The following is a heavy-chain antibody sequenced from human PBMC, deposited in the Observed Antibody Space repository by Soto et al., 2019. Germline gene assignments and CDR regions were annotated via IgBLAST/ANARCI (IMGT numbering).Heavy chain of an antibody. CDR2: IFYTGNR. J-gene: IGHJ4*02. V-gene: IGHV4-30-4*01. Sequence: QVQLQESGPGLVRPSQTLSLTCTVSGGSISSATNYWSWIRQSPGKGLEWIGYIFYTGNRYYTPSFKXXISISMDTSKNQFSLNLGSVTAADTAVYYCARGHDYNVFDYWGQGTLVTVSS. D-gene: IGHD3-10*01. CDR1: GGSISSATNY. CDR3: ARGHDYNVFDY.